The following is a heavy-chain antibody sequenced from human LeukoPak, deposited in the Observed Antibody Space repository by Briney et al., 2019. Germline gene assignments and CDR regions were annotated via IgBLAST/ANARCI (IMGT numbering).Heavy chain of an antibody. Sequence: GGSLRLSCAASGFTFSSYAMSWVRQAPGKGLDWVSAISGSGGSTYYADSVKGRFTISRDNSKNTLYLQMNSLRAEDTALYYCAKDPTLEWLDRFFDYWGQGTLVTVSS. CDR3: AKDPTLEWLDRFFDY. CDR1: GFTFSSYA. J-gene: IGHJ4*02. V-gene: IGHV3-23*01. D-gene: IGHD3-3*01. CDR2: ISGSGGST.